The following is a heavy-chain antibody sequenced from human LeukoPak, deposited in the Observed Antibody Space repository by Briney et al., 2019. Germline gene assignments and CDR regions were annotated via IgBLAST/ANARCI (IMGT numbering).Heavy chain of an antibody. D-gene: IGHD3-22*01. J-gene: IGHJ4*02. CDR3: ARDVLGYYYDSSGYCFDY. V-gene: IGHV1-18*04. CDR1: GYTFNNYN. Sequence: ASVKVSCKASGYTFNNYNMQWLRQAPGQGLEWMGWISAYNGNTNYAQKLQGRVTMTTDTSTSTAYMELRSLRSDDTAVYYCARDVLGYYYDSSGYCFDYWGQGTLVTVSS. CDR2: ISAYNGNT.